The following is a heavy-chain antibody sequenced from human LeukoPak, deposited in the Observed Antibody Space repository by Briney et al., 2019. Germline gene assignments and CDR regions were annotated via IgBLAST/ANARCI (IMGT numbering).Heavy chain of an antibody. D-gene: IGHD3-22*01. CDR2: FYIRGNT. J-gene: IGHJ4*02. CDR3: AGLMPYDTREYFFDH. V-gene: IGHV4-4*07. Sequence: PSETLSLTCTVSGVSISDYYWSWIRQPPGKGLEWIGRFYIRGNTKYNPSLNSRVTMSLDTSQSQFSLKLRSVTAADTAVYYCAGLMPYDTREYFFDHWGRGTLVAVSS. CDR1: GVSISDYY.